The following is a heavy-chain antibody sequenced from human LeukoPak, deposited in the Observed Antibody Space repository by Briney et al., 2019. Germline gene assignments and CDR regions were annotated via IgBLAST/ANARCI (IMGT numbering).Heavy chain of an antibody. V-gene: IGHV3-7*01. CDR3: SRSLDY. J-gene: IGHJ4*02. Sequence: GGSLRLSCAASGFPFSGYWMDWVRQAPGKGMEWVANINQDGSTQYYAASVRGRFTISRDNAKSSLYLQMNILRAEDTAVYYCSRSLDYLGQGALVTVSS. CDR2: INQDGSTQ. CDR1: GFPFSGYW.